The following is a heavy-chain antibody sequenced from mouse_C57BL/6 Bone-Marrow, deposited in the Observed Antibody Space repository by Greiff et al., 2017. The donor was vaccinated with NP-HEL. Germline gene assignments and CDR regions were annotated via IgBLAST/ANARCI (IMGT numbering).Heavy chain of an antibody. V-gene: IGHV14-4*01. Sequence: VQLQQSGAELVRPGASVKLSCTASGFNIKDDYMHWVKQRPEQGLEWIGWIDPENGDTEYASKFQGKATITADTSSNTAYLQLSSLTSEDTAVYYCTTSSTVVEGAWFAYWGQGTLVTVSA. J-gene: IGHJ3*01. D-gene: IGHD1-1*01. CDR3: TTSSTVVEGAWFAY. CDR1: GFNIKDDY. CDR2: IDPENGDT.